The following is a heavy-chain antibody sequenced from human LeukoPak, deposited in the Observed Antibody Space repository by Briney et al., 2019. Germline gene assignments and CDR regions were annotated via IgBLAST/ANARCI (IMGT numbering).Heavy chain of an antibody. CDR3: AKFPLLWFGELFDY. Sequence: PGGSLRLSCVASGFTFSSYGMQWVRQAPGKGLEWVSAISGSGGSTYYADSVKGRFTISRDNSKNTLYLQMNSLRAEDMAVYYCAKFPLLWFGELFDYWGQGTLVTVSS. CDR1: GFTFSSYG. D-gene: IGHD3-10*01. J-gene: IGHJ4*02. V-gene: IGHV3-23*01. CDR2: ISGSGGST.